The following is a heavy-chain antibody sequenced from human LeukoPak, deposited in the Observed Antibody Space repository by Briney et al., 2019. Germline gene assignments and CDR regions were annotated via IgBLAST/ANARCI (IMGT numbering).Heavy chain of an antibody. CDR3: GRLEYSSSNDVFDI. V-gene: IGHV3-11*04. CDR1: GFSFSSYY. CDR2: ISSDGRTT. J-gene: IGHJ3*02. D-gene: IGHD6-6*01. Sequence: PGGSLRLSSAASGFSFSSYYMTWIRQAPGKGLEWISYISSDGRTTYYADSVKGRFTISRDNAKKSVYLEMNSLRAEDTAVYYWGRLEYSSSNDVFDIWGQGKMVTVSS.